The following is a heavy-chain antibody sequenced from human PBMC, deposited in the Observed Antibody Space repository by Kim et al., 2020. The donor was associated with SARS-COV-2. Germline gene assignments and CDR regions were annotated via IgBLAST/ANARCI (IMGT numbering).Heavy chain of an antibody. CDR1: GGSISSSSYY. CDR2: IYYSGST. V-gene: IGHV4-39*01. Sequence: SETLSLTCTVSGGSISSSSYYWGWLHQPPGKGLEWIGSIYYSGSTYYNPSLKSRVTISVDTSKNQFSLQLSSVTAADTAVYYCARFGTPLTWFGELFSQVPDKYYFDYWGQGTLVTVSS. D-gene: IGHD3-10*01. J-gene: IGHJ4*02. CDR3: ARFGTPLTWFGELFSQVPDKYYFDY.